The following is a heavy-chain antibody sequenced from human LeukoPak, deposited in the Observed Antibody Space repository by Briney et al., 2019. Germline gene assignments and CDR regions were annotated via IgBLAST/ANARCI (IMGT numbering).Heavy chain of an antibody. CDR3: AKIIGVQQQLVGY. V-gene: IGHV3-30*18. J-gene: IGHJ4*02. D-gene: IGHD6-13*01. Sequence: GGSLRLSCAASGFTFSSYGMHWVRQAPGKGLEWVAVISYDGSNKYYADSVKGRFTISRDNSKNTLYLQMNSLRAEDTAVYYCAKIIGVQQQLVGYWGQGTLVTVS. CDR2: ISYDGSNK. CDR1: GFTFSSYG.